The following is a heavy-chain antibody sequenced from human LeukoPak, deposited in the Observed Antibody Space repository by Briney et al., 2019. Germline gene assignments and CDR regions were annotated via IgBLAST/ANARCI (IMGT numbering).Heavy chain of an antibody. CDR3: AKDGGNDSSGYWYYFDY. D-gene: IGHD3-22*01. CDR2: ISGSGGST. J-gene: IGHJ4*02. Sequence: PGGSLRLSCATSGFTFSSYAMSWVRQAPGKGLEWVSAISGSGGSTYYADSVKGRFTISRDNSKNTLYLQMNSLRAEDTAVYYCAKDGGNDSSGYWYYFDYWGQGTLVTVSS. CDR1: GFTFSSYA. V-gene: IGHV3-23*01.